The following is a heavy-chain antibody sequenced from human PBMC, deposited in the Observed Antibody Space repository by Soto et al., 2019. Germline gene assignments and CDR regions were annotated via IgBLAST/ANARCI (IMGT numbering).Heavy chain of an antibody. J-gene: IGHJ4*02. CDR1: GFTLRNYE. CDR2: ISGSNNNI. CDR3: ASERLCGADCYFFDN. D-gene: IGHD2-21*02. V-gene: IGHV3-48*03. Sequence: GGSLRLSCAAFGFTLRNYEMNWVRQAPGKGLEWISKISGSNNNIYYADSVRGRFTISRDNAKNSLYLQMNSLRAEDTAIYYCASERLCGADCYFFDNWGQGTQVTVSS.